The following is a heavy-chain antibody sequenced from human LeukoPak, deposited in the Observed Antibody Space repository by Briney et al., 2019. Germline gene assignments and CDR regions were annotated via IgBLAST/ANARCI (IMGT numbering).Heavy chain of an antibody. V-gene: IGHV4-34*01. CDR2: INHSGST. J-gene: IGHJ4*02. CDR1: GGSFSGYY. Sequence: SETLSLTCAVFGGSFSGYYWSWIRQPPGKGLEWIGEINHSGSTNYNPSLKSRVTISVDTSKNQFSLKLSSVTAADTAVYYWATRSNYYGSGSYYNSGEVDYWGQGTLVTVSS. D-gene: IGHD3-10*01. CDR3: ATRSNYYGSGSYYNSGEVDY.